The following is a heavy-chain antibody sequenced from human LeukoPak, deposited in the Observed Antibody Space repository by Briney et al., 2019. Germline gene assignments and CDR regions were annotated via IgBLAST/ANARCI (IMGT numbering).Heavy chain of an antibody. CDR1: GGSFSGYY. J-gene: IGHJ4*02. CDR2: INHSGST. V-gene: IGHV4-34*01. CDR3: ASHYYDSSGYHMGIDY. D-gene: IGHD3-22*01. Sequence: SETLSLTCAVYGGSFSGYYWSRIRQPPGKGLEWIGEINHSGSTNYNPSLKSRVTISVDTSKNQFSLKLSSVTAADTAVYYCASHYYDSSGYHMGIDYWGQGTLVTVSS.